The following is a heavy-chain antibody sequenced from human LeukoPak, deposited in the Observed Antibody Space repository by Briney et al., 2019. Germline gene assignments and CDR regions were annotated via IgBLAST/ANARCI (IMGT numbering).Heavy chain of an antibody. CDR3: ARDQEGFDY. J-gene: IGHJ4*02. V-gene: IGHV1-46*01. CDR2: IYPRDGST. CDR1: GYTFTSNY. Sequence: ASVKVSCKASGYTFTSNYIHWVQQAPGQGLEWMGMIYPRDGSTSYAEKFQGRVTVTRDTSTSTVHMELSGLRSEDTAVYYCARDQEGFDYWGQGTLVTVSS.